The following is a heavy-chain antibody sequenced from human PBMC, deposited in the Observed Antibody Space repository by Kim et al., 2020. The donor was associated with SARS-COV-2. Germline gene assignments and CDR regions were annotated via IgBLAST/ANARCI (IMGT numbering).Heavy chain of an antibody. CDR3: ARQVIAEGAYTPSWFDP. CDR1: GYSFTSYW. V-gene: IGHV5-51*01. CDR2: IYPGDSDT. D-gene: IGHD3-16*01. Sequence: GESLKISCKGSGYSFTSYWIGWVRQMPGKGLEWMGIIYPGDSDTRYSPSFQGQVTISADKSISTAYLQWSSLKASDTAMYYCARQVIAEGAYTPSWFDPWGQGTLVTVSS. J-gene: IGHJ5*02.